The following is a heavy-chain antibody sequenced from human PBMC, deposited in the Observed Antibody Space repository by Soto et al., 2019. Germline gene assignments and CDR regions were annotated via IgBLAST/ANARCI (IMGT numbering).Heavy chain of an antibody. CDR1: GFSVSNKA. CDR3: AIDRVADSSLDH. V-gene: IGHV3-30*01. CDR2: ISYDSSEI. D-gene: IGHD3-3*01. J-gene: IGHJ4*01. Sequence: PXGRLGPSCLSCGFSVSNKAVHAVRQAPGTGLEWVAFISYDSSEIFYADSVKGRFTISRDNPENTLFLHMNSPRADDTAVYYCAIDRVADSSLDHWGQGILVTVSS.